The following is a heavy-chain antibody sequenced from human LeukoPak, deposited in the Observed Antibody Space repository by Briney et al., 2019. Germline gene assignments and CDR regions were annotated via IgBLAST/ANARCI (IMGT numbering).Heavy chain of an antibody. CDR1: GFTFSSFW. CDR2: TKQDGSER. CDR3: ARLHTAMVVDAFDI. Sequence: GGSLRLSCAASGFTFSSFWMNWVRQALGKGLEWVANTKQDGSERYYVDSVRGRFTISRDNAKKSLFLEMNSLRAEDTAVYYCARLHTAMVVDAFDIWGQGTMVTVSS. V-gene: IGHV3-7*01. D-gene: IGHD5-18*01. J-gene: IGHJ3*02.